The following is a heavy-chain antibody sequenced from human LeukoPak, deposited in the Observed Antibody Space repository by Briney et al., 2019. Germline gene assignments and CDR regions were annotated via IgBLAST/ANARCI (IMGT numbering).Heavy chain of an antibody. V-gene: IGHV3-23*01. CDR2: ITGSGGNT. CDR3: ARDNSVRDEAWWFNP. CDR1: GFTFSNYG. D-gene: IGHD5-24*01. Sequence: PGGSLRLSCAASGFTFSNYGMNWVRQAPGKGLEWVSGITGSGGNTYYADSVKGRFTISRDNSKNTMYLQMNSLRAEDTAVYYCARDNSVRDEAWWFNPWGQGTLVTVSS. J-gene: IGHJ5*02.